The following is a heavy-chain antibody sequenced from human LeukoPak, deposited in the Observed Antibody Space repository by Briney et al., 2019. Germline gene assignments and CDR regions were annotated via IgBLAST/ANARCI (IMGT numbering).Heavy chain of an antibody. Sequence: SGTLPLPCPFPGASFRSFYWTWFRRPPGRELDCLGYIYYSGSTNYSPSLKSRVTISVDTSKNQFSLKLSSVTAADTAVYYCARDRDTGTYYYYYGMDVWGQGTTVTVSS. D-gene: IGHD1-26*01. CDR1: GASFRSFY. J-gene: IGHJ6*02. CDR2: IYYSGST. V-gene: IGHV4-59*13. CDR3: ARDRDTGTYYYYYGMDV.